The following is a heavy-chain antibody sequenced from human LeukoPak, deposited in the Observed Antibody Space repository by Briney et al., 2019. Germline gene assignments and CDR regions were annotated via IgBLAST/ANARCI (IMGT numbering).Heavy chain of an antibody. D-gene: IGHD3-10*01. V-gene: IGHV4-59*01. J-gene: IGHJ4*02. Sequence: SETLSLTCAVYGGSFSGYYWSWIRQPPGKGLEWIGYIYYSGSTNYNPSLKSRVTISVDTSKNQFSLKLSSVTAADTAVYYCARVGSGFDYWGQGTLVTVSS. CDR3: ARVGSGFDY. CDR1: GGSFSGYY. CDR2: IYYSGST.